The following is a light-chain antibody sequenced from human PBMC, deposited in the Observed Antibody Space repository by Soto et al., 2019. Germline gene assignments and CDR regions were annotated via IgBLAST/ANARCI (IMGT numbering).Light chain of an antibody. J-gene: IGKJ4*01. CDR3: QRFNSYPLT. Sequence: DIQLTQSPSFLSASVGDRVTITCRASQGINSFLAWYQQKPGTAPKLLIYLASTLQSGVPSRFSGSGSGTEFTLTINSLQPEYFATYYCQRFNSYPLTFGGGTKVDIK. CDR1: QGINSF. V-gene: IGKV1-9*01. CDR2: LAS.